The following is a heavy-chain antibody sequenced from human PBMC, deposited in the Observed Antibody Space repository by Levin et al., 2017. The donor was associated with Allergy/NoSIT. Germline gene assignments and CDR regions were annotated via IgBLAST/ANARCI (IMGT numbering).Heavy chain of an antibody. D-gene: IGHD6-19*01. Sequence: GGSLRLSCAASGFTFSSYGMHWVRQAPGKGLEWVAVISYDGSNKYYADSVKGRFTISRDNSKNTLYLQMNSLRAEDTAVYYCAKSGVSSGWHEVDYWGQGTLVTVSS. CDR2: ISYDGSNK. CDR1: GFTFSSYG. CDR3: AKSGVSSGWHEVDY. J-gene: IGHJ4*02. V-gene: IGHV3-30*18.